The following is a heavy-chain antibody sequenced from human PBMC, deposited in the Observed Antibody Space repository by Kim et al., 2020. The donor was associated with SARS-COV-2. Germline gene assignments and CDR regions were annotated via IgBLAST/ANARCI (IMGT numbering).Heavy chain of an antibody. CDR2: IYPGDSDT. CDR1: GYSFTSYW. CDR3: ARLLTIVRYFDWVLGY. V-gene: IGHV5-51*01. D-gene: IGHD3-9*01. Sequence: GESLKISCKGSGYSFTSYWIGWVRQMPGKGLECMGIIYPGDSDTRYSPSFQGQVTISADKSISTAYLQWSSLNASDTAMYYCARLLTIVRYFDWVLGYWGQGTLVTVSS. J-gene: IGHJ4*02.